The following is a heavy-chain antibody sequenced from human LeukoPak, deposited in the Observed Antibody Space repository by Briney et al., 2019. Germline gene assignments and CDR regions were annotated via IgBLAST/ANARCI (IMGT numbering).Heavy chain of an antibody. CDR2: ISAYNGNT. J-gene: IGHJ6*02. V-gene: IGHV1-18*01. CDR3: AREGIAVAGSRSYGIDV. CDR1: GYTFTSYG. Sequence: GASVKVSYKASGYTFTSYGISWVRQAPGQGLEWMGWISAYNGNTNYAQKLQGRVTMTTDTSTSTAYMELRSLRSDDTAAYYCAREGIAVAGSRSYGIDVWGQGTTVTVSS. D-gene: IGHD6-19*01.